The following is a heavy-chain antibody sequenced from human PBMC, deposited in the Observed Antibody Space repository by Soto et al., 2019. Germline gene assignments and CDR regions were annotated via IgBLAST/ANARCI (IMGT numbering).Heavy chain of an antibody. J-gene: IGHJ5*01. D-gene: IGHD1-26*01. Sequence: QTLSLTCAISGDSVSSKSAAWNWIRQSPSRGLEWLGRTYYRSKWSTDYAVSVKSRITINPDTSKNQFSLQLNSVTPEDTAVYYCTRALSGSYDSWGQGTLVTVS. V-gene: IGHV6-1*01. CDR3: TRALSGSYDS. CDR2: TYYRSKWST. CDR1: GDSVSSKSAA.